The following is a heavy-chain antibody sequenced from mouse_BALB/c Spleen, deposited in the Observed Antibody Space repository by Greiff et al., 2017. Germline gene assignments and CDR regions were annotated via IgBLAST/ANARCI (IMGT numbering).Heavy chain of an antibody. CDR3: ARSQYYAMDY. Sequence: VQLVESGAELVRPGVSVKISCKGSGYTFTDYAMHWVKQSHAKSLEWIGVISTYYGDASYNQKFKGKATMTVDKSSSTAYIQLSSLTSEDSAVYYCARSQYYAMDYWGQGTSVTVSS. J-gene: IGHJ4*01. D-gene: IGHD6-1*01. V-gene: IGHV1S137*01. CDR1: GYTFTDYA. CDR2: ISTYYGDA.